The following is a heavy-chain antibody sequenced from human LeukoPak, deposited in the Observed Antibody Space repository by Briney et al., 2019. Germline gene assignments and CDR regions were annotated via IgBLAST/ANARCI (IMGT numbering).Heavy chain of an antibody. Sequence: SETLSLACAVYGGSFSGYYWSWIRQPPGKGLEWIGEINHSGSTNYNPSLKSRVTISVDTSKNQFSLKLSSVTAADTAVYYCARGRYYYYGMDVWGQGTTVTVSS. J-gene: IGHJ6*02. CDR3: ARGRYYYYGMDV. V-gene: IGHV4-34*01. CDR2: INHSGST. CDR1: GGSFSGYY.